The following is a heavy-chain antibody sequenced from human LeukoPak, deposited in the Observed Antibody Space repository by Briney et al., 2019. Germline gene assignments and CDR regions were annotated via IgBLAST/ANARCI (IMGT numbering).Heavy chain of an antibody. CDR1: GGSFSGYY. CDR3: ARGRGEVGWKDGPVRRDGSTFDY. Sequence: SETLSLTCAVYGGSFSGYYWSWIRQPPGRGLEWIGEINHSGSTNYNPSLKSRVTISVDTSKRQFSLKLSSVTAADTAVYYCARGRGEVGWKDGPVRRDGSTFDYWGQGTLVTVSS. CDR2: INHSGST. D-gene: IGHD3/OR15-3a*01. J-gene: IGHJ4*02. V-gene: IGHV4-34*01.